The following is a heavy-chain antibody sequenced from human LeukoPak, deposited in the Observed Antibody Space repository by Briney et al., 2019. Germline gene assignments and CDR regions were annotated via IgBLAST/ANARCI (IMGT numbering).Heavy chain of an antibody. CDR1: GLRFSNYD. J-gene: IGHJ4*02. V-gene: IGHV3-33*01. D-gene: IGHD4-17*01. CDR3: ARGDPTVTTKQNFDY. CDR2: IWYDGSNK. Sequence: GGSLRLFCGASGLRFSNYDMHWVRQAPGKGREWVAVIWYDGSNKYYADSVKGRFTISRDNSKNTLYLQMNSLRVEDTAVYYCARGDPTVTTKQNFDYWGQGALVTVSS.